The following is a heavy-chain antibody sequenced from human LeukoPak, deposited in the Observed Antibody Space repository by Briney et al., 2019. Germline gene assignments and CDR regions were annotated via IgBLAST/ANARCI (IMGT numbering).Heavy chain of an antibody. V-gene: IGHV3-66*01. CDR2: IYSDDDT. J-gene: IGHJ1*01. D-gene: IGHD4-23*01. Sequence: GGSLSLSRAVSGVTACSNYRRWVRQAAGEGMEWVSVIYSDDDTYYADSVKGRFTISRDNSKNTLYLQMNSLRAEDTAVYYCAKEGLTTVVTPVDYLQHWGQGTLVIVSS. CDR3: AKEGLTTVVTPVDYLQH. CDR1: GVTACSNY.